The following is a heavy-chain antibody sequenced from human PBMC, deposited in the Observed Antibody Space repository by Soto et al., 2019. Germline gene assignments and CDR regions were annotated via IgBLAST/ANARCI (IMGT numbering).Heavy chain of an antibody. V-gene: IGHV4-34*01. D-gene: IGHD2-2*01. Sequence: QVQLQQWGAGLLKPSETLSLTCAVYGGSFSGYYWSWIRQPPGKGLEWIGEINHSGSTNYNPSLKSRVTISVDTSKNQFSLKLSSVTAADTAVYYCARANLPAAARHYYYYYGMDVWGQGTTVTVSS. J-gene: IGHJ6*02. CDR3: ARANLPAAARHYYYYYGMDV. CDR1: GGSFSGYY. CDR2: INHSGST.